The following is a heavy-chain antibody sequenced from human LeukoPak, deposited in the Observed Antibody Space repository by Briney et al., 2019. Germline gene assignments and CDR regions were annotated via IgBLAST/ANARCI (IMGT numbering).Heavy chain of an antibody. D-gene: IGHD6-13*01. J-gene: IGHJ5*02. CDR2: INPNSGGT. CDR3: ARLDRGPSSGYSSIWYNWFDP. V-gene: IGHV1-2*02. CDR1: GYTFTGYY. Sequence: GASVKVSCKASGYTFTGYYMHWVRQAPGQGLEWVGWINPNSGGTNYAQKFQGRVTMTRDTSINTAYMELSRLRSDDTAVYYCARLDRGPSSGYSSIWYNWFDPWGQGTLVTVSS.